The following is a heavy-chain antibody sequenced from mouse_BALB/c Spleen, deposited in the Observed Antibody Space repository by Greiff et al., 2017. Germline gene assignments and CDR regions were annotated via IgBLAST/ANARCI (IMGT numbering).Heavy chain of an antibody. CDR2: IDPENGDP. V-gene: IGHV14-4*02. J-gene: IGHJ3*01. CDR3: IAGGNPAGFAY. Sequence: EVQLQQSGAELVRSGASVKLSCTASGFNIKDYYMHWVKQRPEQGLEWIGWIDPENGDPEYATKFQGKATMTADTSSNTAYLKLSSLTSADTAVYDCIAGGNPAGFAYWGQGTLVTVSA. CDR1: GFNIKDYY. D-gene: IGHD2-1*01.